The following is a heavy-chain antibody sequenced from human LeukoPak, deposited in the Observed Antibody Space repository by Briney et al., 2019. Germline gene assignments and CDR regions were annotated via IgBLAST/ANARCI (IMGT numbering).Heavy chain of an antibody. CDR2: INSDGSST. D-gene: IGHD5-24*01. CDR3: ARSMVTIPIPGGY. J-gene: IGHJ4*02. Sequence: GGSRRLSCAASGFTFSSYWMHWLRQAPGKGLVWVSRINSDGSSTSYADSVKGRFTISRDNAKNTLYLQMNSLRAEDTAVYYCARSMVTIPIPGGYWGQGTLVTVSS. CDR1: GFTFSSYW. V-gene: IGHV3-74*01.